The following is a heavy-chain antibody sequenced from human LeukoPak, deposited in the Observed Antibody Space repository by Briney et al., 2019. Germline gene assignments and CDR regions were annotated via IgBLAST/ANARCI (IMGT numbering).Heavy chain of an antibody. D-gene: IGHD6-19*01. CDR3: ASPRIAVAGTFGDY. J-gene: IGHJ4*02. CDR1: GFTFSSYS. V-gene: IGHV3-66*01. Sequence: GGSLRLSCAASGFTFSSYSMNWVRQAPGKGLEWVSVIYSGGSTYYADSVKGRFTISRDNSKNTLYLQMNSLRAEDTAVYYCASPRIAVAGTFGDYWGQGTLVTVSS. CDR2: IYSGGST.